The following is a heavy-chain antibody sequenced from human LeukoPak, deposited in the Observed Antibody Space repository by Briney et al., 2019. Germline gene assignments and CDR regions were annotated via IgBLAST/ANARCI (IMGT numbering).Heavy chain of an antibody. CDR2: IKQDGSEK. CDR3: AGVSYYVDDAFDI. J-gene: IGHJ3*02. Sequence: GGSLRLSCAASGFTFSSCWMSWVRQAPGKGLEWVANIKQDGSEKYYVDSVKGRVTISRDNVKSSLYLQMNSLRAEDTAVYYCAGVSYYVDDAFDIWGQGTMVTVSS. V-gene: IGHV3-7*01. CDR1: GFTFSSCW. D-gene: IGHD3-10*01.